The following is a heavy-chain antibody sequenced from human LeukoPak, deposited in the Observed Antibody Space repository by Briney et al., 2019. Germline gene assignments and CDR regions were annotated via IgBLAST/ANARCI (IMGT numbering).Heavy chain of an antibody. J-gene: IGHJ4*02. CDR1: GGSISSYY. V-gene: IGHV4-4*07. Sequence: SETLSLTCTVSGGSISSYYWSWIRQPAGKGLEWIGRIYTSGSTNYSPSLRSRVTMSVDTSKTQFSLRLSSVTAADTAVYYCARGSPYYYDSSDSSGSTLFDYWGQGTLVTVSS. D-gene: IGHD3-22*01. CDR2: IYTSGST. CDR3: ARGSPYYYDSSDSSGSTLFDY.